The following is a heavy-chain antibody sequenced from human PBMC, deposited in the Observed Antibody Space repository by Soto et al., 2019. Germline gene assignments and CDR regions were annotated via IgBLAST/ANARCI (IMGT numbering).Heavy chain of an antibody. CDR2: ISAYNGNT. Sequence: QVQLVQSGAEVKKPGASVKVSCKASGYTFTSYGISWVRQAPGQGLEWMGWISAYNGNTNYAQKLQGRVTMTTDTAKSTAYKELRSLRSDDTAVYYCARERREEQPSGGFGWFDPWGQGTLVTVSS. J-gene: IGHJ5*02. CDR1: GYTFTSYG. D-gene: IGHD3-10*01. CDR3: ARERREEQPSGGFGWFDP. V-gene: IGHV1-18*01.